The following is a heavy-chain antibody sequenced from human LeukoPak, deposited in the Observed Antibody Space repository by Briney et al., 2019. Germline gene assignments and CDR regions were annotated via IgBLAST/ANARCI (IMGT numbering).Heavy chain of an antibody. Sequence: PSETLSLTCTASGGSISSYYWSWIRQPAGKGLEWIGRVYTDGSTNYNPSLKSRVSMSVDTSKNQFSLKLTSVTAADTAVYYCARDSWYDSSGSHWGQGTLVTVSS. D-gene: IGHD3-22*01. CDR2: VYTDGST. CDR1: GGSISSYY. V-gene: IGHV4-4*07. CDR3: ARDSWYDSSGSH. J-gene: IGHJ4*02.